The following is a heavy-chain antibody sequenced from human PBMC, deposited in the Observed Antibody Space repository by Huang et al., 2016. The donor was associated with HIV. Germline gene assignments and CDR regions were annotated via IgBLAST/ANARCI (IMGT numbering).Heavy chain of an antibody. J-gene: IGHJ3*02. CDR2: INHSGST. V-gene: IGHV4-34*01. D-gene: IGHD1-1*01. Sequence: QVQLQQWGAGLLKPSETLFLTCAVYGGSFSGYYWRWIRQSPGKGLEWIGEINHSGSTNYNPSLKSRLTISVDTSKNQFSLKLSSVTAADTAVYYCARERMMSWLDDHDAFDIWGQGTMVTVSS. CDR3: ARERMMSWLDDHDAFDI. CDR1: GGSFSGYY.